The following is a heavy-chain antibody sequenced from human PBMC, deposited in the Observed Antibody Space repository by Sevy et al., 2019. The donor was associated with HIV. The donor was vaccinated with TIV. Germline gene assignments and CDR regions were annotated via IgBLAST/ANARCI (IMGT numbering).Heavy chain of an antibody. Sequence: GGSLRLSCAASGFPFSSYAMSWVRQAPGKGLEWVSTLIGGGSRTYYADSVTGRFIISRDNPRNTLYLKMNSLRAEDTAIYYCAKRRVQSGLSGGGANYGMDVCGRGTTVTVSS. D-gene: IGHD2-8*02. CDR2: LIGGGSRT. CDR1: GFPFSSYA. J-gene: IGHJ6*02. CDR3: AKRRVQSGLSGGGANYGMDV. V-gene: IGHV3-23*01.